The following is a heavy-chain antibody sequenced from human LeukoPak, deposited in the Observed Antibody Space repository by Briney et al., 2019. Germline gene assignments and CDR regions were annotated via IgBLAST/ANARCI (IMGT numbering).Heavy chain of an antibody. CDR1: GDSITSNDYC. CDR3: ARHVPHENGNKRGFEH. Sequence: SETLSLTCTVSGDSITSNDYCWGWIRQPPGKGLEWIASIYHSGSTYYNPSLKSRVTISVDTSKNHFSLMLSSVSAADTAVYHCARHVPHENGNKRGFEHWGQGTLVTVSS. CDR2: IYHSGST. J-gene: IGHJ4*02. D-gene: IGHD2/OR15-2a*01. V-gene: IGHV4-39*01.